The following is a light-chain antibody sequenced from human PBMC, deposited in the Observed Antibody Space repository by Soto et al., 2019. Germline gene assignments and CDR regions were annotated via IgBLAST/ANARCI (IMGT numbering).Light chain of an antibody. CDR1: QSFNSIY. CDR2: GVS. CDR3: LQHNTYPLS. V-gene: IGKV3-20*01. Sequence: EIVLTQSPGTLSLSPGERATLSCRASQSFNSIYLAWYQQKPGQAPRLLIYGVSSRATGIPDRFSGSGSGTDFTLTISSLQPEDFATYYCLQHNTYPLSFGGGTKVDIK. J-gene: IGKJ4*01.